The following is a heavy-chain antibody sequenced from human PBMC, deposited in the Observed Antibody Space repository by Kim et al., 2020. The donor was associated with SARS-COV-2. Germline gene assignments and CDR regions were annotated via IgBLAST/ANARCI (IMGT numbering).Heavy chain of an antibody. Sequence: GGSLRLSCAASGFTFSVSAIHWVRQASGRGLEWIGRIKSSADNYATAYAASVNGRFTVSRDDSQSMAFLEMNSLKTEDTAMYYCARFASIGSSGNYYDDYWGQGTQVTVSA. V-gene: IGHV3-73*01. CDR3: ARFASIGSSGNYYDDY. D-gene: IGHD3-22*01. J-gene: IGHJ4*02. CDR1: GFTFSVSA. CDR2: IKSSADNYAT.